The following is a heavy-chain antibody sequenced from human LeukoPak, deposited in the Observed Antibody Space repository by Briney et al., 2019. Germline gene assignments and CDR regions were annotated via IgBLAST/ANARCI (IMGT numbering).Heavy chain of an antibody. CDR1: VATFSSYA. CDR3: ARGMQQLVPDDAFDI. D-gene: IGHD6-13*01. J-gene: IGHJ3*02. Sequence: GSSVKVSCKASVATFSSYAISWVRQSTGQGLEWMGGIIPIFSTANYAQKFQARATITADESTSTAYMELSSLRSEDTAVYYCARGMQQLVPDDAFDIWGQGTMVTFSS. V-gene: IGHV1-69*01. CDR2: IIPIFSTA.